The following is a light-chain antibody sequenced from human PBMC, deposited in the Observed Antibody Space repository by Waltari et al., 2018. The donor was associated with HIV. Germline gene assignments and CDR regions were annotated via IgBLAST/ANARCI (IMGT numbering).Light chain of an antibody. CDR3: SSYGGGNTVL. CDR1: SSDVGSFKY. V-gene: IGLV2-8*01. Sequence: QSALTQPPSASGSPGQSVTISCTRTSSDVGSFKYVSWYQQHPGKAPKLMIYDVTKWPSGVPDRFSGSKSGNTASLTVSGLQAEDEADYYCSSYGGGNTVLFGGGTRLTV. CDR2: DVT. J-gene: IGLJ3*02.